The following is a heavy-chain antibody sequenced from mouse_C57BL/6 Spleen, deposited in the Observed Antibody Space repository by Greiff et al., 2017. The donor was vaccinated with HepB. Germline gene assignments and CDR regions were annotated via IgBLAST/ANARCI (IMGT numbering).Heavy chain of an antibody. D-gene: IGHD4-1*01. CDR3: ARLPYLTGAWFAC. J-gene: IGHJ3*01. CDR2: ISSGSSTI. V-gene: IGHV5-17*01. CDR1: GFTFSDYG. Sequence: EVKLVESGGGLVKPGGSLKLSCAASGFTFSDYGMHWVRQAPEKGLEWVAYISSGSSTIYYADTVKGRFTISRDNAKNTLFLQMTSLRSEDTAMYYCARLPYLTGAWFACWGQGTLVTVSA.